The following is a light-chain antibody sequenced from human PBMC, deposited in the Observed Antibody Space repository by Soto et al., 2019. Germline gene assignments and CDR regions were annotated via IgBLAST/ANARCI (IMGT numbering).Light chain of an antibody. CDR1: QSVFYSSNNNNY. Sequence: DIVMTQSPDSLAVSLGERATINCKSSQSVFYSSNNNNYLAWYQQKPGQPPKLLIYWASTRESGVPDRFSGSGSGTDFTLTSSSLQAEDVAVYYCQQYYSIPWTFGQGTKVEIK. CDR3: QQYYSIPWT. V-gene: IGKV4-1*01. J-gene: IGKJ1*01. CDR2: WAS.